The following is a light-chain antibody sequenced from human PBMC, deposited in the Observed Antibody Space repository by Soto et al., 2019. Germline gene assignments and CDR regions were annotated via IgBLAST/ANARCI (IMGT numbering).Light chain of an antibody. CDR2: AAS. V-gene: IGKV1-39*01. J-gene: IGKJ3*01. CDR1: QSISTY. Sequence: DPQMTQSPSSLSASVGDRVTITCRASQSISTYLNWYQQKPGKAPKLLIYAASSLQSGVPSRFSGSGSGTDFTLTISSLQPEDFATYYCQQSYSIPFTFGPGTKVDIK. CDR3: QQSYSIPFT.